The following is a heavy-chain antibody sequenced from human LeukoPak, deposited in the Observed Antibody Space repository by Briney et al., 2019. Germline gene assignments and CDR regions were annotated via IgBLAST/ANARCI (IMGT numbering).Heavy chain of an antibody. J-gene: IGHJ4*02. CDR1: GFTFSDYA. Sequence: PGRSLRLSCAASGFTFSDYAMHWVRQAPGKGPEWIGRIRRKSDGETTDYAAPVTGRFAISRDDSKNTLFLQMNSLKPEDTAFYYCTTAPSGYAYMNGWHLDYWGQGALVTVSS. D-gene: IGHD5-18*01. CDR2: IRRKSDGETT. CDR3: TTAPSGYAYMNGWHLDY. V-gene: IGHV3-15*01.